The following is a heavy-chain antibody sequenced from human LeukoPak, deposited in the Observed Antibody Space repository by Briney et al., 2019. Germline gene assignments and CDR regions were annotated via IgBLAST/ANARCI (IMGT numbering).Heavy chain of an antibody. V-gene: IGHV1-2*02. CDR1: GYTFTSYG. D-gene: IGHD6-6*01. CDR3: ARDLLIEYSSLCGDY. Sequence: VASVKVSCKASGYTFTSYGISWVRQAPGQGLEWMGWINPNSGGTNYAQKFQGRVTMTRDTSISTAYMELSRLRSDDTAVYYCARDLLIEYSSLCGDYWGQGTLVTVSS. CDR2: INPNSGGT. J-gene: IGHJ4*02.